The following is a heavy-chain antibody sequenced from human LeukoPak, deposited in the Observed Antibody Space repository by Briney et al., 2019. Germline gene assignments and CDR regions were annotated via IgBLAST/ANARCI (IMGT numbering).Heavy chain of an antibody. D-gene: IGHD3-10*01. V-gene: IGHV4-59*01. CDR1: GGSISSYY. CDR3: ARDSGRYYFDY. J-gene: IGHJ4*02. Sequence: SETLSLTCTVSGGSISSYYWSWIRQPPGKGLEWIGYIYYSGSTNYNPSLKSRVTIPVDTSKNQFSLKLSSVTAADTAVYYCARDSGRYYFDYWGQGTLVTVSS. CDR2: IYYSGST.